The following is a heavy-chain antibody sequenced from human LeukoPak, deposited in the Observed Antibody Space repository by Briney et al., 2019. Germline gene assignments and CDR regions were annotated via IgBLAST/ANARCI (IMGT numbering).Heavy chain of an antibody. J-gene: IGHJ4*02. CDR3: ADSNYWYPVDY. D-gene: IGHD4-11*01. Sequence: PGGSLRLSCAASGFTFSNYAMRWLRQAPGKGLEWVSSISRSGDSTYYADSVKGRFTISRDNSKNTLYLQMNSLRAEDTALYYCADSNYWYPVDYWGQGTLVTVSS. CDR1: GFTFSNYA. CDR2: ISRSGDST. V-gene: IGHV3-23*01.